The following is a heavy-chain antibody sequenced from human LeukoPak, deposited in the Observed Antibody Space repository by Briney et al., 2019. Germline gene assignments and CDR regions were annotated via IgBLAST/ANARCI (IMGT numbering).Heavy chain of an antibody. J-gene: IGHJ3*02. CDR1: GFTFSSYS. CDR2: ISSSSSYI. Sequence: GGSLRLSCAASGFTFSSYSMNWVRQAPGKGLEWVSSISSSSSYIYYADSVKGRFTISRDNAKNSLYLQMNSLRAEDTAVYYCARGDGDSLAAFDIWGQGTMVTVSS. CDR3: ARGDGDSLAAFDI. V-gene: IGHV3-21*01. D-gene: IGHD4-17*01.